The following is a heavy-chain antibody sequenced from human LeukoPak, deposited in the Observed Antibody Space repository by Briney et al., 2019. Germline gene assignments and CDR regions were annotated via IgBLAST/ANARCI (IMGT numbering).Heavy chain of an antibody. Sequence: GGSLRLSCAASGFTFSSYAMSWVRQAPGKGLEWVSAISGSGGSTYYADSVKGRFTISRDNSKNTLYLQMNSLRAEDTAVYYCTTVHSSGWPYYFDYWGQGTLVTVSS. D-gene: IGHD6-19*01. CDR2: ISGSGGST. CDR3: TTVHSSGWPYYFDY. V-gene: IGHV3-23*01. CDR1: GFTFSSYA. J-gene: IGHJ4*02.